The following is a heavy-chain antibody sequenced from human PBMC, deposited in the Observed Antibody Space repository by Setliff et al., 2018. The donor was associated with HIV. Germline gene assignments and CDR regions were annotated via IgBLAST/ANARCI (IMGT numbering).Heavy chain of an antibody. D-gene: IGHD2-15*01. CDR3: ARFCSGGSCPDY. CDR2: IYYSGST. Sequence: PSETLSLTCTVSGGSISSSSYYWGWIRQPPGKGLEWIGSIYYSGSTYYNPSLKSRVTISVDTSKNQFSLKLSSVTAADTAVYYCARFCSGGSCPDYWGQGTMVTVSS. CDR1: GGSISSSSYY. V-gene: IGHV4-39*07. J-gene: IGHJ4*03.